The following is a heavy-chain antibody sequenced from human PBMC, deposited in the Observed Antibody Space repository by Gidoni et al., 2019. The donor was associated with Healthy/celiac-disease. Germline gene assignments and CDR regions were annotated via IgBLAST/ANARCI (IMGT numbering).Heavy chain of an antibody. CDR2: IWYDGSNK. CDR1: GFTFSSYG. Sequence: QVQLVESGGGVVQPGRSLRLSCAASGFTFSSYGTDWVRQAPGKGLEWVAVIWYDGSNKYYADSVKGRFTISRDNSKNTLYLQMNSLRAEDTAVYYCARDSAMIVETDAFDIWGQGTMVTVSS. CDR3: ARDSAMIVETDAFDI. J-gene: IGHJ3*02. V-gene: IGHV3-33*01. D-gene: IGHD3-22*01.